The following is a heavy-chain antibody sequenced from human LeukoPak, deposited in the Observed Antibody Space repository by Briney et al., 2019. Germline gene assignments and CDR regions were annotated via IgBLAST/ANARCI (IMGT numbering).Heavy chain of an antibody. D-gene: IGHD6-19*01. Sequence: PSETLSLTCTVSGGTISSYYWSWIRQPAGKGLEWIGRIYTSGSTNYNPSLKSRVTMSVAASKNQCSLKLSSVTAADTAVYYCARGQWLVYFDYWGQGTLVTVSS. CDR2: IYTSGST. J-gene: IGHJ4*02. V-gene: IGHV4-4*07. CDR1: GGTISSYY. CDR3: ARGQWLVYFDY.